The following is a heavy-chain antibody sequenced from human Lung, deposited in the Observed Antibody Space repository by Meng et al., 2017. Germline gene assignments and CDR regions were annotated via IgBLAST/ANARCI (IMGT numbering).Heavy chain of an antibody. CDR2: INHSGST. CDR3: ARGPTTMAHDFDY. Sequence: QVQLKQRGAGLLKPSGTLSLTCVVSGGAFSDYYWSWIRQPPGKGLEWIGEINHSGSTNYNPSLESRATISVDTSQNNLSLKLSSVTAADSAVYYCARGPTTMAHDFDYWGQGTLVTVSS. J-gene: IGHJ4*02. D-gene: IGHD4-11*01. CDR1: GGAFSDYY. V-gene: IGHV4-34*01.